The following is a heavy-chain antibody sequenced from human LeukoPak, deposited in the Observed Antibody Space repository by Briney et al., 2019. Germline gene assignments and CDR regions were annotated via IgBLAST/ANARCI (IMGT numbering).Heavy chain of an antibody. CDR3: ARDRVGARSIAFDI. Sequence: ASVKVSCKASGYTFTGYYMHWVRQAPGQGLEWMGWINPNSGGTNYAQKFQGRVTMTRDTSISTAYMELSRLRSDDTAVYYCARDRVGARSIAFDIWGQGTMVTVSS. CDR1: GYTFTGYY. CDR2: INPNSGGT. D-gene: IGHD1-26*01. J-gene: IGHJ3*02. V-gene: IGHV1-2*02.